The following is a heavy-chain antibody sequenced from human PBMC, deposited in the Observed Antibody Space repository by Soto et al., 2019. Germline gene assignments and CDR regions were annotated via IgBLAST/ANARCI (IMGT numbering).Heavy chain of an antibody. D-gene: IGHD6-6*01. J-gene: IGHJ6*02. CDR1: GFTFSNYA. CDR3: AKESMSVAVSASRVYGMDV. V-gene: IGHV3-23*01. CDR2: TRSNGEYT. Sequence: GGSLRLSCAVSGFTFSNYAMTWVRQAPGKGLEWVSTTRSNGEYTYYADSVKGRFTVSRDNSQNALFLEMSSLRAEDTAVYYCAKESMSVAVSASRVYGMDVWGQGTTVTVSS.